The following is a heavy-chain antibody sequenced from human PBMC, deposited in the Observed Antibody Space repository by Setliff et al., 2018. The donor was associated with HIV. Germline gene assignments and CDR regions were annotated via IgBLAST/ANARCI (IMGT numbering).Heavy chain of an antibody. J-gene: IGHJ6*01. CDR1: GFNVTDNY. Sequence: PGGSLRLSCAASGFNVTDNYMTWVRQAPGKGLEWVSILHRDGGTYSADSVKGRFTISRDNSNNTLYLQMSTLRVDDTAVYYCTMAPRLAPTYGVDVWGQGTTVTVSS. D-gene: IGHD2-21*01. V-gene: IGHV3-53*01. CDR2: LHRDGGT. CDR3: TMAPRLAPTYGVDV.